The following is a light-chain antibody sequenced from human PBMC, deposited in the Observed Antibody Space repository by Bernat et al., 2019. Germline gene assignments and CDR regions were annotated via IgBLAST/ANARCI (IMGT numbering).Light chain of an antibody. CDR2: DTT. V-gene: IGKV3-11*01. J-gene: IGKJ1*01. Sequence: DIVLTQSPATLSVSPGEEATLSCRASQTVSNSLAWYQQKPGQAPTLVIYDTTNRATGVPARFSGGGSGTDFTLTISSLEPGDSEIYYCQQRSSWPPAWTFGQGTKVEVK. CDR1: QTVSNS. CDR3: QQRSSWPPAWT.